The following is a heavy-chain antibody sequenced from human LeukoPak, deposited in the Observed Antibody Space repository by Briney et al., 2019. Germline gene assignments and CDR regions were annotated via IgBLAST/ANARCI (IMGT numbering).Heavy chain of an antibody. CDR3: ATSTGDYDYVWGSYERTPAAFDI. J-gene: IGHJ3*02. CDR1: GYTLTELS. V-gene: IGHV1-24*01. Sequence: ASVKVCCKVSGYTLTELSMHWVRQAPGKGLEWMGGFDPEDGETIYAQKFQGRVTMTEDTSTDTAYMELSSLRSEDTAVYYCATSTGDYDYVWGSYERTPAAFDIWGQGTMVTVSS. CDR2: FDPEDGET. D-gene: IGHD3-16*01.